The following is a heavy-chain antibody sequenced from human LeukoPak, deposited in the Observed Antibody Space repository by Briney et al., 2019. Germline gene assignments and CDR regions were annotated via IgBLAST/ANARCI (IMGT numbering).Heavy chain of an antibody. CDR3: ARASLDIVVVVSATYGMDV. CDR2: ISSSSSYI. D-gene: IGHD2-15*01. V-gene: IGHV3-21*01. Sequence: GGSLRLSCAASGFTFSSYSMNWVRQAPGKGLEWVSSISSSSSYIYYADSVKGRFTISRDNAKNSLYLQMNSLRAEDTAVYYCARASLDIVVVVSATYGMDVWGKGTTVTVSS. J-gene: IGHJ6*04. CDR1: GFTFSSYS.